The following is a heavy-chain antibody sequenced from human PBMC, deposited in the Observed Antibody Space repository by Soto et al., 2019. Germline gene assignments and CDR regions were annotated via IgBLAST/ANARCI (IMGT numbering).Heavy chain of an antibody. Sequence: QVQLQESGPGLVKPSQTLSLTYTVSGGSISSGDYYWSWIRQPPGKGLEWIGYIYYSGSTYYNPSLKSRVTISVDTSKNQFSLKLSSVTAADTAVYYCARDRDHGGVIAYYGMDVWGQGTTVTVSS. CDR2: IYYSGST. CDR1: GGSISSGDYY. V-gene: IGHV4-30-4*01. CDR3: ARDRDHGGVIAYYGMDV. D-gene: IGHD3-16*02. J-gene: IGHJ6*02.